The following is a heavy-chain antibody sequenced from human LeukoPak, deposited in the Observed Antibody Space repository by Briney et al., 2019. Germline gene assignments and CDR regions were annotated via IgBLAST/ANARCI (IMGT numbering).Heavy chain of an antibody. CDR3: ARGFGSSYPRFDS. CDR2: ISSSGSTT. CDR1: GFSFNNYE. Sequence: GGSLRLSCEASGFSFNNYEMNWVRRAPGKGLEWVSYISSSGSTTYYADSVKGRFSISRDNSKDSLYLQMRSLSAEDTAVYYCARGFGSSYPRFDSWGQVTRVTVSS. J-gene: IGHJ4*02. V-gene: IGHV3-48*03. D-gene: IGHD3-3*01.